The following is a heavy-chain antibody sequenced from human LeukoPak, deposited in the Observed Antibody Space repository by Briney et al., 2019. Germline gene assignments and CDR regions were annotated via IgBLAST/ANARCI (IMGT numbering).Heavy chain of an antibody. D-gene: IGHD1-26*01. CDR3: AKAVGATRDPYYFDY. Sequence: GGSLRLSCAASGFTFSSYAMSWVRQAPGKGLEWVSAISGSGGSTYYADSVKGRFTISRDNSKNTLYLQVNSLRAEDTAVYYCAKAVGATRDPYYFDYWGQGTLVTVSS. CDR2: ISGSGGST. V-gene: IGHV3-23*01. CDR1: GFTFSSYA. J-gene: IGHJ4*02.